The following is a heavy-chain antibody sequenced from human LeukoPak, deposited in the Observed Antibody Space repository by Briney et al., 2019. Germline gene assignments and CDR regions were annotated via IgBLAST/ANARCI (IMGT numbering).Heavy chain of an antibody. Sequence: SETLSLTCTVSSGSISSSSYYWGWIRQPPGKGLEWIGTIYYSGSTYYNPSLKSRVTISVDRSKNQFSLKLSSVTAADTAVYYCAGWATDYDAFDIWGQGTMVTVSS. J-gene: IGHJ3*02. CDR3: AGWATDYDAFDI. CDR2: IYYSGST. V-gene: IGHV4-39*07. D-gene: IGHD5-12*01. CDR1: SGSISSSSYY.